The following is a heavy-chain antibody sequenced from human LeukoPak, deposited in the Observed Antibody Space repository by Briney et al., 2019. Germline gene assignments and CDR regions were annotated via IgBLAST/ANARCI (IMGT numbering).Heavy chain of an antibody. J-gene: IGHJ4*02. CDR3: ARDSTGTVFDL. CDR2: ISQDGTES. Sequence: GGSLRLSCAASGFTFSDYYMSWIRQAPGKGLEWVAQISQDGTESYSVDSVRGRFTISRDNAKNSVYLQMNSLRPEDTAVYYCARDSTGTVFDLWGQGTLVTVSS. D-gene: IGHD1-1*01. V-gene: IGHV3-7*04. CDR1: GFTFSDYY.